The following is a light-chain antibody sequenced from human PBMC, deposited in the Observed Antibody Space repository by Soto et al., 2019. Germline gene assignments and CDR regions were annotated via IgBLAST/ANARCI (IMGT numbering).Light chain of an antibody. CDR1: SSNIGAGYD. J-gene: IGLJ1*01. CDR3: QAYDDGLSGSV. CDR2: GNY. Sequence: QSVLTQPPSVSLAAGQSVTISCIGSSSNIGAGYDVHWYQQFPGGAPKSLIFGNYNRPSGVPNRFSGSRSGSSASLAIAGLQPEDEAFYYCQAYDDGLSGSVFGTGTKVTVL. V-gene: IGLV1-40*01.